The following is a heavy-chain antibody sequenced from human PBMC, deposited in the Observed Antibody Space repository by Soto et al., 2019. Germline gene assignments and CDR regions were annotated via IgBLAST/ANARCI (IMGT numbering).Heavy chain of an antibody. CDR1: GFTFSSYA. V-gene: IGHV3-30-3*01. D-gene: IGHD6-25*01. CDR2: ISYDGSNK. J-gene: IGHJ4*02. CDR3: ARRKKGGKYYLDY. Sequence: PGGSLRLSCAASGFTFSSYAMHWVRQAPGKGLEWVAVISYDGSNKYYADSVKGRFTISRDNSKNTLYLQMNSLRAEDTAVYYCARRKKGGKYYLDYWGQGTLVTVSS.